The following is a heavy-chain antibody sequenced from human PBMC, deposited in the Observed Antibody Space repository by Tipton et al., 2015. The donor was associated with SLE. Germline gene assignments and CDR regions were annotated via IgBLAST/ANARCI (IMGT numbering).Heavy chain of an antibody. Sequence: SLRLSCAASGFTFSDYYMSWIRQAPGKGLEWVSYISSSGSTIYYADSVKGRFTISRDNAKNSLYLQMNSLRAEDTAVYYCAKVGQQLPHFDYWGQGTLVTVSS. D-gene: IGHD6-13*01. CDR2: ISSSGSTI. V-gene: IGHV3-11*01. J-gene: IGHJ4*02. CDR3: AKVGQQLPHFDY. CDR1: GFTFSDYY.